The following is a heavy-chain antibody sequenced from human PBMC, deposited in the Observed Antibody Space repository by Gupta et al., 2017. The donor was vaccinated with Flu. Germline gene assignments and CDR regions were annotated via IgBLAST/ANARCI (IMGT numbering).Heavy chain of an antibody. D-gene: IGHD3-22*01. CDR3: ARIRRDYYYDSSGYLDY. J-gene: IGHJ4*02. Sequence: IFSNDEKSYSTSLKSRLTISKDTSKSQVVLTMTNMDPVDTATYYCARIRRDYYYDSSGYLDYWGQGTLVTVSS. CDR2: IFSNDEK. V-gene: IGHV2-26*01.